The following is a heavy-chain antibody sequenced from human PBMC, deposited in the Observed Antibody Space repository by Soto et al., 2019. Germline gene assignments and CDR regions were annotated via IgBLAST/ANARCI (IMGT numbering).Heavy chain of an antibody. D-gene: IGHD3-9*01. J-gene: IGHJ4*02. V-gene: IGHV3-30*18. CDR1: GFTLSSYC. CDR3: AKVQPNYYDILTGYFDY. CDR2: ISYDGSNK. Sequence: AGGSLRLSFAASGFTLSSYCMHWGRQAPGKGLEWVAVISYDGSNKYYADSVKGRFTISRDNSKNTLYLQMNSLRAEDTAVYYCAKVQPNYYDILTGYFDYWGQGTLVTVSS.